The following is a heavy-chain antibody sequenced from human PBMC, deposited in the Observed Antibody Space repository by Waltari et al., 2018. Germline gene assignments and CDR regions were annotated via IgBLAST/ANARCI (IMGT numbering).Heavy chain of an antibody. D-gene: IGHD3-22*01. CDR3: ARQIVGSSGYYYAFGY. Sequence: QVQLVPSGAEVKKPGATVKVSCRAAGSTFTGSYIHRVRRAPGQGLEWMGRINPNSGGTNYAQKFQGRVTMTRDTSISTAYMELSRLRADDTAVYYCARQIVGSSGYYYAFGYWGQGTLVTVSS. V-gene: IGHV1-2*06. J-gene: IGHJ4*02. CDR2: INPNSGGT. CDR1: GSTFTGSY.